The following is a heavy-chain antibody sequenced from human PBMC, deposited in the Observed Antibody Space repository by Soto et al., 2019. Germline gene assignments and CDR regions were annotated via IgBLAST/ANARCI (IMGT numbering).Heavy chain of an antibody. CDR3: ARYSYRYSYGYYFDY. CDR2: IWYDGSNK. D-gene: IGHD5-18*01. CDR1: GFTFSSYG. J-gene: IGHJ4*02. V-gene: IGHV3-33*01. Sequence: QVQLVESGGGVVQPGRSLRLSCAASGFTFSSYGMHWVRQAPGKGLEWVAVIWYDGSNKYYADSVKGRFTISRDNSKNTLYLQMNSLRAEDTAVYYCARYSYRYSYGYYFDYCGQGTLVTVSS.